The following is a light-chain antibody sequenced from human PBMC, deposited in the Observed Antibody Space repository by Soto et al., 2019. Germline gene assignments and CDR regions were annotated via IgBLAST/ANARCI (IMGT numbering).Light chain of an antibody. CDR1: QSITSNS. CDR2: AAS. J-gene: IGKJ1*01. Sequence: ELVMTQSPATLSVAPVERATLSCRASQSITSNSLAWYQQKPGQAPRLLIYAASSRATGIPDRFSGSGSGTDFTLTISRLEPEDFALYYCQQYGSSPRTFGQGTKVDIK. CDR3: QQYGSSPRT. V-gene: IGKV3-20*01.